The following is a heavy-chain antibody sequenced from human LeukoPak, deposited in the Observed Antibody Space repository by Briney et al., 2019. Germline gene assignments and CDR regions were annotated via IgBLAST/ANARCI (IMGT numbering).Heavy chain of an antibody. Sequence: SETLSLTCTVSGGSISSGSYYWSWIRQPAGKGLEWIGRIYTSGSTNYNPSLKSRVTISVDTSKNQFSLKLSSVTAADTAVYYCARDQEAAGTLQRAFDIWGQGTMVTVSS. CDR3: ARDQEAAGTLQRAFDI. D-gene: IGHD6-13*01. V-gene: IGHV4-61*02. J-gene: IGHJ3*02. CDR1: GGSISSGSYY. CDR2: IYTSGST.